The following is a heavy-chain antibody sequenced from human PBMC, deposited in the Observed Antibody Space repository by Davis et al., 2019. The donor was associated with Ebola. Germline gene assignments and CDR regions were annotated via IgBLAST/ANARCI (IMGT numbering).Heavy chain of an antibody. J-gene: IGHJ4*02. CDR2: INPNSGNT. CDR1: GGTFSSYV. Sequence: ASVKVSCKASGGTFSSYVISWVRQAPGQGLEWMGWINPNSGNTNYAQKLQGRVTMTTDTSTSTAYMELRSLRSDDTAVYYCARDRYSSGWYGGFGYWGQGTLVTVSS. CDR3: ARDRYSSGWYGGFGY. V-gene: IGHV1-18*01. D-gene: IGHD6-19*01.